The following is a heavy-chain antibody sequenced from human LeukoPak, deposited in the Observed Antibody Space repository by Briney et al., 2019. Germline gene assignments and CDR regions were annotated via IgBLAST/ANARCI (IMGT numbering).Heavy chain of an antibody. CDR1: GFTVSSNS. D-gene: IGHD2-15*01. CDR2: IYSGGNT. CDR3: ARRAGEYSHPYDY. J-gene: IGHJ4*02. V-gene: IGHV3-53*01. Sequence: KPGGSLRLSCTVSGFTVSSNSWSWVRQAPGKGLEWVSFIYSGGNTHYSDSVKGRFTISRDTSKNTLYLQMNSLRAEDTAIYYCARRAGEYSHPYDYWGQGTLVTVSS.